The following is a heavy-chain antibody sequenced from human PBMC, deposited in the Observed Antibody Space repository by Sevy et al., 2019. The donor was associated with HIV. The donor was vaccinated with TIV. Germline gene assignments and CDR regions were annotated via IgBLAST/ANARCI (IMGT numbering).Heavy chain of an antibody. CDR1: GFTFSSYW. Sequence: GGSLRLSCAASGFTFSSYWMSWVRQAPGKGLEWVANIKQDGSEKYYVDSVKGRFTISRDNAKNSLYLQMNSLRAEDSAVYYCARDFDYYDSSGYFYYWGHGTLVTVSS. CDR3: ARDFDYYDSSGYFYY. CDR2: IKQDGSEK. D-gene: IGHD3-22*01. J-gene: IGHJ4*01. V-gene: IGHV3-7*01.